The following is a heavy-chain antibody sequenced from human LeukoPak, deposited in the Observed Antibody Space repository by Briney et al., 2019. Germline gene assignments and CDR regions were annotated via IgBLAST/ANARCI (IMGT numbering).Heavy chain of an antibody. CDR2: ISGSGGST. CDR1: GFTFSSYA. CDR3: AKEGGLGSSWYFDY. D-gene: IGHD6-13*01. J-gene: IGHJ4*02. V-gene: IGHV3-23*01. Sequence: GGSMRLSCAASGFTFSSYAMSWVRQAPGKGLEWVSAISGSGGSTYYADSVKGRFAISRDNSKNTLSLQMNSLRAEDTAVYYCAKEGGLGSSWYFDYWGQGTLVTVSS.